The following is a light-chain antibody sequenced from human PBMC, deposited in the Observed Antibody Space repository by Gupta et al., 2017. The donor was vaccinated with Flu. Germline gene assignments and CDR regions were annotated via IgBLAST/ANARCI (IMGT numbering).Light chain of an antibody. Sequence: QPALTPSPSASAPLGASVDLTCTLNSGHNKYAVAWHQQQPEKGPRFFMKINSCGSHVKGAGVPDRFSGSSSGPERYLTISSLQAEDEADYYCQTWGTGIYVVFGGGTRLTVL. J-gene: IGLJ2*01. CDR1: SGHNKYA. CDR2: INSCGSH. CDR3: QTWGTGIYVV. V-gene: IGLV4-69*01.